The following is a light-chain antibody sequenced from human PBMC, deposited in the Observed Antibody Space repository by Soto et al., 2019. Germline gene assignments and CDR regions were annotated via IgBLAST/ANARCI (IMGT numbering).Light chain of an antibody. J-gene: IGKJ5*01. Sequence: EIVLTQSPGTLSLSPGDRATLSCRASQTISRIYLAWYQQKPGQAPRLLIYGASSRATGIPDRFSGSGSGTDFTLTIGRVEPEDFAVYYCQLYGSSSITFGQGTRLEIK. CDR2: GAS. CDR3: QLYGSSSIT. CDR1: QTISRIY. V-gene: IGKV3-20*01.